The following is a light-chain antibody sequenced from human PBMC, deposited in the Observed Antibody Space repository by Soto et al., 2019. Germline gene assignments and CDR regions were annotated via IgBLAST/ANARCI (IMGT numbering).Light chain of an antibody. J-gene: IGLJ2*01. CDR1: SSDFGGYNY. CDR2: EVS. CDR3: SSYAGRNIVV. Sequence: QSALTQPPSASGSPGQSGTISCTGTSSDFGGYNYVSWYQQHPGKAPKIMIYEVSERPSGVPDRFSGSKSGNTASLTVSGLQAEDEADYYCSSYAGRNIVVFGGGTKLTVL. V-gene: IGLV2-8*01.